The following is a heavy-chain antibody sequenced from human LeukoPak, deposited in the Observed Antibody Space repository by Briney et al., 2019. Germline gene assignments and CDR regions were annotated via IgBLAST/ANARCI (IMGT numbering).Heavy chain of an antibody. J-gene: IGHJ2*01. V-gene: IGHV1-46*01. Sequence: ASVKVSCKASGYTFTSHYIHWLRQAPGQHLEWMGVIHPSGGSTNYAQGFQGRVTMTRDTSTSTVYMELSSLSSEDTALYYCARTQDYSIYWYFDLWGRGTLVTVSS. CDR1: GYTFTSHY. CDR2: IHPSGGST. D-gene: IGHD4-11*01. CDR3: ARTQDYSIYWYFDL.